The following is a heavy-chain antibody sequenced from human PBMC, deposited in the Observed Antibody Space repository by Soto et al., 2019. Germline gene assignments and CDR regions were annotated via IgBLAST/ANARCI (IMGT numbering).Heavy chain of an antibody. CDR3: ARAHSMMILDRFDP. Sequence: GGSLRLSCAASGFKFRNYAIHWVRQAPGKGLEWLAVIWFDGSKKYYADSVKGRFTISRDNSKNTVYLDMNSLTADDSGVFYCARAHSMMILDRFDPWGQGTLVTVSS. D-gene: IGHD3-16*01. J-gene: IGHJ5*01. V-gene: IGHV3-33*01. CDR1: GFKFRNYA. CDR2: IWFDGSKK.